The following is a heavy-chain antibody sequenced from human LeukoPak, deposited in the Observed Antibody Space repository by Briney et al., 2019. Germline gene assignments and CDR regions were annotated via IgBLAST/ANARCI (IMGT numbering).Heavy chain of an antibody. V-gene: IGHV3-74*03. CDR2: INGDGSNT. CDR1: GFSFSTFW. D-gene: IGHD1-26*01. CDR3: ARDGSWDF. Sequence: GGSLRLSCAASGFSFSTFWMHWVRQVPGKGLVWVSRINGDGSNTTYADSVKGRFTISRDNAKKTLYLQMNSLRAEDTAVYYCARDGSWDFWGQGTLVTVSS. J-gene: IGHJ4*02.